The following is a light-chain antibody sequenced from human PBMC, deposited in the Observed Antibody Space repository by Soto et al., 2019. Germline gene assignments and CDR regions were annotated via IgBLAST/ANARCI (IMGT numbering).Light chain of an antibody. CDR3: QQTHSLPLA. J-gene: IGKJ3*01. CDR1: QGVGGW. CDR2: ATS. Sequence: IQMTQSPSSVSASVGDRVTMTCRASQGVGGWLAWYQQKPGKVPKLLIYATSSLHSGVPSRFSGSGSGTDFTLSISSLQPEDFATYYCQQTHSLPLAVXPGTKVDIK. V-gene: IGKV1-12*01.